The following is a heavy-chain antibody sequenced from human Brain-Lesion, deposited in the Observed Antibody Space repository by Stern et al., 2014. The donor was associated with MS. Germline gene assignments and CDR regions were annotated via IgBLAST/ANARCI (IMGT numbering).Heavy chain of an antibody. CDR3: ARDITGSSAYFAY. D-gene: IGHD1-14*01. V-gene: IGHV3-9*01. J-gene: IGHJ4*02. Sequence: EVQLVESGGDLVQPGRSLRLSCAAFGFTFDDYAMHWVRQAPGKGLEWVAVISWNSGPIGYADSVKGRFTTSRDNAYSSLYLQMNSLRPEDTALYYCARDITGSSAYFAYWGQGTLVTVSS. CDR2: ISWNSGPI. CDR1: GFTFDDYA.